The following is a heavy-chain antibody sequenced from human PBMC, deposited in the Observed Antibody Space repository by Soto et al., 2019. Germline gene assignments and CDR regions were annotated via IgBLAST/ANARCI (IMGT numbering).Heavy chain of an antibody. Sequence: QVQVVQSGAEVKKPGSSVKVSCKASGGTFSNYTISWVRQAPGQGLEWMGRIIPMLGMANYAQKFQGRVTISADKSTSTAYMELTSLRSEDTAVYYCAREAGLVVLTAMPYWYFDLGGRGTLVTVSS. CDR3: AREAGLVVLTAMPYWYFDL. D-gene: IGHD2-21*02. V-gene: IGHV1-69*08. CDR2: IIPMLGMA. CDR1: GGTFSNYT. J-gene: IGHJ2*01.